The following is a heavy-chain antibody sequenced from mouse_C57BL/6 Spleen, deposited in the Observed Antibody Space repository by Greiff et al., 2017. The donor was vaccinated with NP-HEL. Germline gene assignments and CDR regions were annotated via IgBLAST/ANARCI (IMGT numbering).Heavy chain of an antibody. J-gene: IGHJ3*01. V-gene: IGHV1-66*01. CDR2: IYPGSGNT. D-gene: IGHD1-1*01. CDR3: ARGITTSWFAY. CDR1: GYSFTSYY. Sequence: QVQLQQSGPELVKPGASVKISCKASGYSFTSYYIHWVKQRPGQGLEWIGWIYPGSGNTKYNEKFKGKATLTADTSSSTAYMQLSSLTSEDSAVYYCARGITTSWFAYWGQGTLVTVSA.